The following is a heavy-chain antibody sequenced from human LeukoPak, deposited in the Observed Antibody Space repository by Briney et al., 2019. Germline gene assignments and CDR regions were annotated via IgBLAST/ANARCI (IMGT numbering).Heavy chain of an antibody. CDR1: GFTVSSNY. V-gene: IGHV3-66*01. CDR2: IYSGGST. CDR3: AKDRDPYSSGWSDY. J-gene: IGHJ4*02. Sequence: GGSLRLSCAASGFTVSSNYMSWVRQAPGKGLEWVSVIYSGGSTYYADSVKGRFTISRDNSKNTLYLQMNSLRAEDTAVYYCAKDRDPYSSGWSDYWGQGTLVTVSS. D-gene: IGHD6-19*01.